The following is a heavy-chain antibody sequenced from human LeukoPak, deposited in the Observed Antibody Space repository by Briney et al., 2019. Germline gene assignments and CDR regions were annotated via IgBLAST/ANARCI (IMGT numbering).Heavy chain of an antibody. CDR2: IYSGGST. D-gene: IGHD2-2*02. CDR1: GFTVSSNY. Sequence: QPGGSLRLSCAASGFTVSSNYMSWVRQAPGKGLEWVSVIYSGGSTYYADSVKGRFTISRDNSKNTLYLQMNSLRAEDTAVYYCARNRGCSSTSCYTRMDVRGQGTTVTVSS. J-gene: IGHJ6*02. CDR3: ARNRGCSSTSCYTRMDV. V-gene: IGHV3-66*01.